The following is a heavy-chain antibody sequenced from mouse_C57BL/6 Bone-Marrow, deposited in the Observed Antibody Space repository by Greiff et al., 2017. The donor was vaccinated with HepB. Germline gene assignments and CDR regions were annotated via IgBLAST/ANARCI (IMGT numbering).Heavy chain of an antibody. CDR1: GYAFTNYL. CDR3: ARITGTLDYAMDY. J-gene: IGHJ4*01. V-gene: IGHV1-54*01. Sequence: VQLQQSGAELVRPGTSVKVSCKASGYAFTNYLIEWVKQRPGQGLEWIGVINPGSGGTNYNEKFKGKATLTADKSSSTAYMQLSSLTSEDTAVYFCARITGTLDYAMDYWGQGTSGTVSS. D-gene: IGHD4-1*01. CDR2: INPGSGGT.